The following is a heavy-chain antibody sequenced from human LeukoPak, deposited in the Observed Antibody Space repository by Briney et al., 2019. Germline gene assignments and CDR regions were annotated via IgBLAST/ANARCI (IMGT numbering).Heavy chain of an antibody. J-gene: IGHJ4*02. Sequence: ASVELSCKASGGTFTSYAISWVRQAPGQGLEWMGGIIPIFGTANYAQKFQGRVTITADKSTSTAYMELSSLRSEDTAVYYCARLGGNLRTDYWGQGTLVTVSS. CDR1: GGTFTSYA. V-gene: IGHV1-69*06. CDR3: ARLGGNLRTDY. CDR2: IIPIFGTA.